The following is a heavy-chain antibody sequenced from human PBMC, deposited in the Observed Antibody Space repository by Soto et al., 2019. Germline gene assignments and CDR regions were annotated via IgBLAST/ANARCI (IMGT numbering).Heavy chain of an antibody. J-gene: IGHJ4*02. CDR2: IDWDDDK. V-gene: IGHV2-70*01. CDR1: GFSLSTSGMC. D-gene: IGHD5-18*01. CDR3: ARTSLNTAMGTFDS. Sequence: EXGPTLEHTTQTLTLTCTFSGFSLSTSGMCVSWIRQPPGKALEWLALIDWDDDKYYSTSLKTRLTISKDTSKNQVVLTMTNMDPVDTATYYCARTSLNTAMGTFDSWGQGPLVTVSS.